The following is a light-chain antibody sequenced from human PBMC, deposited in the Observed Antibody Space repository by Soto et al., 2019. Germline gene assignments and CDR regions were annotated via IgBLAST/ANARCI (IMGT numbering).Light chain of an antibody. CDR3: AAWDDTLKRYV. J-gene: IGLJ1*01. CDR2: YNN. V-gene: IGLV1-44*01. Sequence: QSVLTQPPSASETPGQTVSISCSGSNSNIASNTVNWYQHLPGTAPKLLIYYNNQRPSGVPDRFSGSKSGTSASLAISGPQSEDESDYYRAAWDDTLKRYVFGTGTKVTVL. CDR1: NSNIASNT.